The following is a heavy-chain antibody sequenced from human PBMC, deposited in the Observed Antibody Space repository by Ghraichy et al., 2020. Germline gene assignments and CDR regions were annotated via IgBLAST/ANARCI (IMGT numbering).Heavy chain of an antibody. D-gene: IGHD3-3*01. CDR2: ISYDGSNK. Sequence: GESLNISCAASGFTFSSYGMHWVRQAPGKGLEWVAVISYDGSNKYYADSVKGRFTISRDNSKNTLYLQMNSLRAEDTAVYYCAKDSFPTTYYDFWSGSGYGMDVWGQGTTVTVSS. CDR1: GFTFSSYG. V-gene: IGHV3-30*18. J-gene: IGHJ6*02. CDR3: AKDSFPTTYYDFWSGSGYGMDV.